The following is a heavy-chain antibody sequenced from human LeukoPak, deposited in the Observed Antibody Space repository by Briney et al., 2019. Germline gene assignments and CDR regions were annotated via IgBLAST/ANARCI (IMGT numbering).Heavy chain of an antibody. J-gene: IGHJ4*02. CDR2: IYYSGST. D-gene: IGHD3-3*01. CDR1: GGSISSSRYY. CDR3: ARLVGYDFWRGLMYYFDY. V-gene: IGHV4-39*01. Sequence: PSETLSLTCTVSGGSISSSRYYWGWIRQPPGKGLEWIGSIYYSGSTYYNPSLKSRVTISVDTSKNQFSLKLSSVTAADTAVYYCARLVGYDFWRGLMYYFDYWGQGTLVTVSS.